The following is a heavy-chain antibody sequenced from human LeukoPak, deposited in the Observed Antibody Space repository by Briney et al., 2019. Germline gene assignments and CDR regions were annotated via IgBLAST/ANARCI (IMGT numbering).Heavy chain of an antibody. V-gene: IGHV3-30*04. J-gene: IGHJ4*02. CDR2: ISYDGSDK. CDR3: ARAVYRSGGYYFDY. D-gene: IGHD6-19*01. CDR1: GFTFSSYA. Sequence: GGSRRLSCAASGFTFSSYAMQWVRQAPGKGLEWVAVISYDGSDKNYADSVKGRFTISRDNSKNTLYLQMNSLRADDTAVYYCARAVYRSGGYYFDYWGQGTLVIVSS.